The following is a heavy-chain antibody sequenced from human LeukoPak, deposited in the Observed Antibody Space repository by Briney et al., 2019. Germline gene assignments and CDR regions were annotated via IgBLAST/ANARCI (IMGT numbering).Heavy chain of an antibody. CDR2: INHSGST. D-gene: IGHD3-16*01. J-gene: IGHJ4*02. CDR3: ARHLAPSKGPFDY. CDR1: GGSFSGYY. Sequence: ETLSLTCAVYGGSFSGYYWSWIRQPPGKGLEWIGEINHSGSTNYNPSLKSRVTISVDTSKNQFSLKLSSVTAADTAVYYCARHLAPSKGPFDYWGQGTLVTVSS. V-gene: IGHV4-34*01.